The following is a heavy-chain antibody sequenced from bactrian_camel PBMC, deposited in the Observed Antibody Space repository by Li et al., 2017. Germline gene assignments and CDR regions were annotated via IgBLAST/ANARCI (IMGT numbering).Heavy chain of an antibody. J-gene: IGHJ4*01. CDR1: RSRNRTYA. V-gene: IGHV3S53*01. D-gene: IGHD3*01. CDR2: IDSEQKT. Sequence: HVQLVESGGGSAQAGGSLSLSCVASRSRNRTYAMGWFRQAPAKERGRVASIDSEQKTKYADSVKGRFTVSRDNANNTVNLMMNSLKPEDTAMYYCAAGGRIWSSSCVEFVGDYWCQGTQVTVS. CDR3: AAGGRIWSSSCVEFVGDY.